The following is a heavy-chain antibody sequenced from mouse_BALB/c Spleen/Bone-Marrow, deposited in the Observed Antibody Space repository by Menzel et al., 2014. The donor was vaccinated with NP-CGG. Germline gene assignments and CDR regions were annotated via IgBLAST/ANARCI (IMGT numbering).Heavy chain of an antibody. CDR2: ISGGDAYT. V-gene: IGHV5-6*01. CDR1: ELTYSSYG. J-gene: IGHJ4*01. D-gene: IGHD3-3*01. CDR3: GRGDGSMDY. Sequence: EVKLVESGGDLVKPGGSLKLSCAASELTYSSYGMSWVRQTPDKRLEWVATISGGDAYTYYPDSVKGRFTISRDSAKNILYLQMSSLKSEDTAMYYCGRGDGSMDYWGQGTSVTVSS.